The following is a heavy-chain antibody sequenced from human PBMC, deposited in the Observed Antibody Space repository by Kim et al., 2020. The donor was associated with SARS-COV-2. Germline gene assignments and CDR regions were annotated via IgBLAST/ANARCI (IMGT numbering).Heavy chain of an antibody. CDR3: AGSYNSGWHNEGY. CDR2: IKKDGSEK. D-gene: IGHD6-19*01. J-gene: IGHJ4*02. Sequence: GGSLRLSCAASGFTFSDYWMSWVRQAPGKGLEWVANIKKDGSEKYYVASVKGRFTISRDNAKNSLYLQMNSLRVEDTAVFYCAGSYNSGWHNEGYWGQGTLVTVSS. CDR1: GFTFSDYW. V-gene: IGHV3-7*01.